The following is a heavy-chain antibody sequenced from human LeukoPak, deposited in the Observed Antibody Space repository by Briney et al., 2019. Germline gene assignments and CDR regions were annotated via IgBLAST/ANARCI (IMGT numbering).Heavy chain of an antibody. CDR1: GGSFSGYY. V-gene: IGHV4-34*01. J-gene: IGHJ4*02. Sequence: PSETLSLTCAVYGGSFSGYYWSWIRQPPGKGLEWIGEINHSGSTNYNPSLKSRVTISVDTSKNQFSLKLSSVTAADTAVYYCARGGGSSWADYWGQGTLVTVSS. CDR3: ARGGGSSWADY. CDR2: INHSGST. D-gene: IGHD6-13*01.